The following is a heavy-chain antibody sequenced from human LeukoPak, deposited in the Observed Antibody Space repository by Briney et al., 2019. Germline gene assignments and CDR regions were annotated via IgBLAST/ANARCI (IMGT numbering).Heavy chain of an antibody. Sequence: GGSLRLSCAASGFTFSNYSMNWVRQAPGKGLEWVSSISSSSSYIYYADSVKGRFTISRDNAKNSLYLQMNSLRAEDTAVYYCARENRGSSWSYYYYYMDVWGKGTTVTVSS. V-gene: IGHV3-21*01. CDR1: GFTFSNYS. CDR3: ARENRGSSWSYYYYYMDV. J-gene: IGHJ6*03. CDR2: ISSSSSYI. D-gene: IGHD6-13*01.